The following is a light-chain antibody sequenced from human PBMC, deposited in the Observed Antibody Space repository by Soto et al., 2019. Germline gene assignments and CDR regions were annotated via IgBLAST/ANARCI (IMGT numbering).Light chain of an antibody. V-gene: IGKV3-15*01. CDR2: GSS. J-gene: IGKJ2*01. CDR3: QQYNNWPYT. Sequence: EIVMTQSPATLSVSPGGRATLSCRASQTVGIKLAWYQQKAGQAPRLRFYGSSTMSTDIPARFSGSGSGTEFTLTISSLQSEDFAVYYCQQYNNWPYTFGQGTTLEIK. CDR1: QTVGIK.